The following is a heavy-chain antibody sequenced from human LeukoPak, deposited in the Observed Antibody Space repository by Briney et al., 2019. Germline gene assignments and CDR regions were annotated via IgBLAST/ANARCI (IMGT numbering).Heavy chain of an antibody. J-gene: IGHJ3*02. V-gene: IGHV4-4*02. CDR3: ARVIGYGDYVDSDAFDI. CDR1: GGSISSSNW. D-gene: IGHD4-17*01. Sequence: PSETLSLTCAVSGGSISSSNWWSWVRQPPGKGLEWIGAIYHSGSTNYNPSLKSRVTISVDKSKNQFSLKLSSVTAADTAVYYCARVIGYGDYVDSDAFDIWGQGTMVTVSS. CDR2: IYHSGST.